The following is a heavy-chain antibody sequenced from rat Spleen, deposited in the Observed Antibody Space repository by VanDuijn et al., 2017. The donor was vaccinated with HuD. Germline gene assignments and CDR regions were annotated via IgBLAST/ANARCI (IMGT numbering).Heavy chain of an antibody. V-gene: IGHV2-72*01. CDR1: GFSLTSFH. Sequence: QVQLKESGPGLVQPSQTLSLTCTVSGFSLTSFHVSWVRQPPGKSLVWMGTMWSGGGTNYNSAVQSRLSISRDTSKSQVFLKMNSLQPEDTGTYYCARQGGQPYYYVMDAWGQGASVTVSS. CDR2: MWSGGGT. J-gene: IGHJ4*01. CDR3: ARQGGQPYYYVMDA. D-gene: IGHD3-4*01.